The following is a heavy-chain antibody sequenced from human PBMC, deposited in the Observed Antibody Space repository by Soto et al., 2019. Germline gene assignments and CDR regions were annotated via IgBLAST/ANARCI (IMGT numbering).Heavy chain of an antibody. CDR3: ARGGHVVVVTAALDY. Sequence: QVQLMQSGAEVKKPGASVKVSCKASGDTFTEYYIHWVRQAPGQGLEWMGTVNPSGGHTTYAQHFLGRVTMNRDPSTSTLYMELTSLTSEDTAVYYCARGGHVVVVTAALDYWGQGTLVTVSS. V-gene: IGHV1-46*01. CDR2: VNPSGGHT. J-gene: IGHJ4*02. CDR1: GDTFTEYY. D-gene: IGHD2-21*02.